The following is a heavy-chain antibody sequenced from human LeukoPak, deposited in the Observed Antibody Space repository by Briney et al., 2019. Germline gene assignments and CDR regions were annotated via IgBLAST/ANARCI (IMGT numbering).Heavy chain of an antibody. J-gene: IGHJ4*02. Sequence: PSETLSLTCAVYGGSFSGYYWSWIRQPPGKGLEWIGEINHSGSTNYNPSLKSRVTISVDTSKNQFSLKLSSVPAADTAVYYCASDVTGTLTYDYWGQGTLVTVSS. CDR1: GGSFSGYY. CDR2: INHSGST. V-gene: IGHV4-34*01. CDR3: ASDVTGTLTYDY. D-gene: IGHD1-20*01.